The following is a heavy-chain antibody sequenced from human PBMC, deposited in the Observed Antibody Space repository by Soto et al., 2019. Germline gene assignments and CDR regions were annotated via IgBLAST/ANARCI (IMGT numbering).Heavy chain of an antibody. V-gene: IGHV1-69*12. CDR3: GRGVGGGVYYYYGMDV. Sequence: QVQLVQSGAEVKKPGSSVKVSCKASGGTFSSYAINWVRQAPGQGLEWMGGIIPIFGTADYAQKFQGRVTITADESTSTAYMGPGSLGSEDTAVEFWGRGVGGGVYYYYGMDVWGQGTTVTVSS. CDR2: IIPIFGTA. D-gene: IGHD3-16*01. J-gene: IGHJ6*02. CDR1: GGTFSSYA.